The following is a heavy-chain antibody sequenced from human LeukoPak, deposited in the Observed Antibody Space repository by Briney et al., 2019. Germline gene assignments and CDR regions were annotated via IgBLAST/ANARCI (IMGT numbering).Heavy chain of an antibody. V-gene: IGHV3-21*01. J-gene: IGHJ6*02. CDR3: ARAPPGHYGMDV. CDR2: ISSSSSYI. CDR1: GFTFSSYS. Sequence: PGGSLRLSCAASGFTFSSYSMNWVRQAPGKGLEWVSSISSSSSYIYYADSVKGRFTISRDNAKNSLYLQMNSLRAEDTAVYYCARAPPGHYGMDVWGQGTTVTVSS.